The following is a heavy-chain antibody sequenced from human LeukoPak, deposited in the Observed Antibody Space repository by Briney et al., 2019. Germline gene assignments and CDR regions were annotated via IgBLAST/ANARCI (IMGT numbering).Heavy chain of an antibody. J-gene: IGHJ4*02. CDR3: ARGGAYCGGDCYPEFDY. CDR1: GFSFSSYE. CDR2: ISSSGATI. V-gene: IGHV3-48*03. D-gene: IGHD2-21*02. Sequence: GGSLRLSCVASGFSFSSYEMSWVRQAPGKGLEWVSYISSSGATIYYADSVKGRFTISRDNAKNSLSLQMHRLRDDDTAVYYCARGGAYCGGDCYPEFDYWGQGTLVTVSS.